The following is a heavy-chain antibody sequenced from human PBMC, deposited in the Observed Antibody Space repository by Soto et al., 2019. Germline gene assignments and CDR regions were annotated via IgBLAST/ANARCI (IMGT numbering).Heavy chain of an antibody. D-gene: IGHD2-2*01. Sequence: QVQMVQSGAEVKKPGASVKVSCKSSGYTFSIYSINWVRQAPGHGLEWVGWFSPYNGETHYAQKLQGRVTMTTDTSTSTAYMELKSLRSDHTAVYYCARVSSRTTLDSWGPGTRVNVSS. J-gene: IGHJ4*02. CDR2: FSPYNGET. CDR3: ARVSSRTTLDS. CDR1: GYTFSIYS. V-gene: IGHV1-18*04.